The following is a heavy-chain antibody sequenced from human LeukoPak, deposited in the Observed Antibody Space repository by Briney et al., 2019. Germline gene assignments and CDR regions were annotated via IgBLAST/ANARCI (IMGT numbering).Heavy chain of an antibody. CDR1: GFTFSSYW. V-gene: IGHV3-7*01. CDR3: ARDAYEDSSGYWGYFDY. D-gene: IGHD3-22*01. J-gene: IGHJ4*02. CDR2: IKQDGSEK. Sequence: PGGSLRLSCAASGFTFSSYWMSWVRQAPGKGLEWVANIKQDGSEKYYVDSVKGRFTISRDNAKKSVYLHTTSLRAEDTAVYYCARDAYEDSSGYWGYFDYWGQGVLVTVSS.